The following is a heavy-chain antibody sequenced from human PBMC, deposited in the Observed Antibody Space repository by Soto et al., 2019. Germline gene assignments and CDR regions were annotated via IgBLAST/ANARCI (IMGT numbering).Heavy chain of an antibody. D-gene: IGHD6-6*01. CDR1: GFTVSSNY. J-gene: IGHJ6*03. CDR3: ARDGGSIAARPQYYYYYMDV. Sequence: SLRLSCAASGFTVSSNYMSWVRQAPGKGLEWVSVIYSGGSTYYADSVKGRFTISRHNSKNTLYLQMNSLRAEDTAVYYCARDGGSIAARPQYYYYYMDVWGKGTTVTVSS. CDR2: IYSGGST. V-gene: IGHV3-53*04.